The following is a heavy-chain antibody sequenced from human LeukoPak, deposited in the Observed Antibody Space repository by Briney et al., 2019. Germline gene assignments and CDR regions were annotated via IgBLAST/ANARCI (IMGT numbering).Heavy chain of an antibody. Sequence: GGSLRLSCAASGFTFSSYEMNWVRQAPGKGLEWVSYISSSGSTIYYADSVKGRFTISRDNAKNSLYLQMNSLRAEDTAVYYCARDTYDSSGYYQYYFDYWGQGTLVTVSS. J-gene: IGHJ4*02. CDR2: ISSSGSTI. CDR1: GFTFSSYE. CDR3: ARDTYDSSGYYQYYFDY. D-gene: IGHD3-22*01. V-gene: IGHV3-48*03.